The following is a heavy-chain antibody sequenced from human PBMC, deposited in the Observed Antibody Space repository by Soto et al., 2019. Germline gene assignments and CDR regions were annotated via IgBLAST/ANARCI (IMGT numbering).Heavy chain of an antibody. V-gene: IGHV4-30-4*02. J-gene: IGHJ4*02. CDR3: ATAGRTYYYDSSGYRAAQFDY. D-gene: IGHD3-22*01. CDR2: IYYSGST. CDR1: GCSISSGDYY. Sequence: SDTLSLTCTVSGCSISSGDYYWSWIRQPPGKGLEWIGYIYYSGSTYYNPSLKSRVTISVDTSKNQFSLKLSSVTAADTAVYYCATAGRTYYYDSSGYRAAQFDYWGKGTLVTVSS.